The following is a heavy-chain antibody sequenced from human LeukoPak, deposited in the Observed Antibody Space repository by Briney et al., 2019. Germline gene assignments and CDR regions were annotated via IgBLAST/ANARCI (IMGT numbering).Heavy chain of an antibody. CDR2: IIPIFGTA. CDR3: ARERARVGYCSSTSCYFDY. D-gene: IGHD2-2*01. V-gene: IGHV1-69*13. CDR1: GGTFSSYA. J-gene: IGHJ4*02. Sequence: ASVKVSCKASGGTFSSYAISWVRQAPGQGLEWMGGIIPIFGTANYAQKFQGRVTITADDSTSTAYMELSSLRSEDTAVYYCARERARVGYCSSTSCYFDYWGQGTLVTVSS.